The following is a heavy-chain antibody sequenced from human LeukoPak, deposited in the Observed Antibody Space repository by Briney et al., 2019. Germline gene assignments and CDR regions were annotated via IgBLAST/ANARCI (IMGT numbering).Heavy chain of an antibody. D-gene: IGHD3-22*01. J-gene: IGHJ4*02. CDR2: INPNSGGT. CDR1: GYTFTGYY. Sequence: ASVKVSCKASGYTFTGYYMHWVRQAPGQGLEWMGRINPNSGGTNYAQKFQGRVTMTRDTSISTVYMELSRMRSDDTAVYYCARVGYYESSGYYEYWGQGTLVTVSS. CDR3: ARVGYYESSGYYEY. V-gene: IGHV1-2*06.